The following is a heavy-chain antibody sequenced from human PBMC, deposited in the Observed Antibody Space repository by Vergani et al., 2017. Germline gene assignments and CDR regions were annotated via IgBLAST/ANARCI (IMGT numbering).Heavy chain of an antibody. Sequence: QVQLVQSGAEVKKPGSSVKVSCKASGGTFSSYAISWVRQAPGQGLEWMGGIIPIFGTANYAQKFQGRVTITADESTSTAYVELSSLRSEDTAVYYCARDGGAVGATQMDAFDIWGQGTMVTVSS. CDR1: GGTFSSYA. J-gene: IGHJ3*02. V-gene: IGHV1-69*01. D-gene: IGHD1-26*01. CDR2: IIPIFGTA. CDR3: ARDGGAVGATQMDAFDI.